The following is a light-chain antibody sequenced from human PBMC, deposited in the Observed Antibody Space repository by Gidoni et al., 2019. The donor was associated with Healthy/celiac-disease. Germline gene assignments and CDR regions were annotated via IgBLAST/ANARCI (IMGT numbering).Light chain of an antibody. CDR2: DAS. Sequence: ASQSVSSYLAWYKQTPGQAPRLLIYDASNGATGIPARFSGSGSGTDFPLTIRRREPEDFAVYYGQQRSNWPLTFGGGTKVEIK. V-gene: IGKV3-11*01. J-gene: IGKJ4*01. CDR1: QSVSSY. CDR3: QQRSNWPLT.